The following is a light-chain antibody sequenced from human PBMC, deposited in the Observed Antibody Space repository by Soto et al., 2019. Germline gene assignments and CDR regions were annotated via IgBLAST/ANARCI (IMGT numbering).Light chain of an antibody. Sequence: EIVMTQSPATLSVSPGERATLSCRASQSVSSYLAWYQQKPGQAPRLLIYGASTRATGIPARFSGSGSGTDFTLTISRLEPEDFAMYFCQQYGNSPQITFGQGTRLEIK. V-gene: IGKV3-15*01. CDR3: QQYGNSPQIT. CDR2: GAS. J-gene: IGKJ5*01. CDR1: QSVSSY.